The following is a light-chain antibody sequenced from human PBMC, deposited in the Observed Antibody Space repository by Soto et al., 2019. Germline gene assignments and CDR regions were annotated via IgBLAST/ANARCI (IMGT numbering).Light chain of an antibody. J-gene: IGKJ1*01. V-gene: IGKV3-15*01. CDR2: GAS. CDR3: QQYNNWPWT. Sequence: EIVMTQSPATLSVSPGERATLSFRASQSVSSNLAWYQQKPGQAPRLLIYGASTRATGIPARFSGSGSGTEFTLTISSLQSEDFAVYYCQQYNNWPWTFGQGTKLDI. CDR1: QSVSSN.